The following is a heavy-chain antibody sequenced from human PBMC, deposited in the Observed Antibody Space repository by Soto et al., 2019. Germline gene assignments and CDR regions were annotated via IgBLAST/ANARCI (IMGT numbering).Heavy chain of an antibody. CDR3: ARVLRYSGYDFSYYYYYMDV. CDR2: INSDGSST. J-gene: IGHJ6*03. D-gene: IGHD5-12*01. Sequence: GGSLRLSCAASGFTFSSYWMHWVRQAPGKGLVWVSRINSDGSSTSYADSVKGRFTISRDNAKNTLYLQMNSLRAEDTAVHYCARVLRYSGYDFSYYYYYMDVWGKGTTVTVSS. CDR1: GFTFSSYW. V-gene: IGHV3-74*01.